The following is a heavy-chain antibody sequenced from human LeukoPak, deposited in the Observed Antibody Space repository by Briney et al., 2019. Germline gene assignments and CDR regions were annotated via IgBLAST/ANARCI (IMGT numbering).Heavy chain of an antibody. J-gene: IGHJ3*02. Sequence: PSETLSLTCTVSGGSISSYYWSWIRQPPGKGLEWIGYIYYSGSTNYNPSLKSRVTISVDTSKNQFSLKLSFVTAADTAVYYCARHADYDTSVGAFDIWGQGTMVTVSS. V-gene: IGHV4-59*08. CDR2: IYYSGST. CDR1: GGSISSYY. D-gene: IGHD3-22*01. CDR3: ARHADYDTSVGAFDI.